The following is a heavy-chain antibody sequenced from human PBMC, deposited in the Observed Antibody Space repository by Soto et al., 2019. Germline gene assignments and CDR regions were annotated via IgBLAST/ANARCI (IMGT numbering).Heavy chain of an antibody. J-gene: IGHJ6*02. CDR1: GFNFSDYV. D-gene: IGHD3-22*01. Sequence: GGSLRLSCTASGFNFSDYVVHWVRQAPGRGLEWMAFISLDGSNEYYADFVKGRFTISRDNSKNMIYLQLNSLRADDAAVYFCAREGYYDSRGYPYGIDVWGQGTTVTVSS. V-gene: IGHV3-30-3*01. CDR3: AREGYYDSRGYPYGIDV. CDR2: ISLDGSNE.